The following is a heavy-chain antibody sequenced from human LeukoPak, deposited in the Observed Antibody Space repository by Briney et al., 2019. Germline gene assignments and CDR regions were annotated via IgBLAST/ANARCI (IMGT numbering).Heavy chain of an antibody. V-gene: IGHV1-58*01. D-gene: IGHD6-25*01. CDR1: VFTFSSST. CDR3: VAERYSDGCCWFDP. CDR2: IGLVSGDT. Sequence: GASVKVSCKTSVFTFSSSTVQWVRQARGQRLAWLGWIGLVSGDTKYAQRVQERLTLTRDMSTNTAYMELSSLRSEDTAVYYCVAERYSDGCCWFDPWGQGTLVTVSS. J-gene: IGHJ5*02.